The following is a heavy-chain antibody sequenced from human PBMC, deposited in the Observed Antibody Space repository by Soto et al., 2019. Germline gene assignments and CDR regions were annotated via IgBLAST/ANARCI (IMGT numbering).Heavy chain of an antibody. CDR2: INAGNGNT. CDR1: GYTFSSYA. Sequence: ASVKVSCKASGYTFSSYAMNWVRQAPGQRLERMGWINAGNGNTKYSQKFQGRVTITRDTSASTAYMELSSLRSEDTGVYYCARGVSTVTPNWFDPWGQGSLVTVSS. D-gene: IGHD4-17*01. CDR3: ARGVSTVTPNWFDP. V-gene: IGHV1-3*01. J-gene: IGHJ5*02.